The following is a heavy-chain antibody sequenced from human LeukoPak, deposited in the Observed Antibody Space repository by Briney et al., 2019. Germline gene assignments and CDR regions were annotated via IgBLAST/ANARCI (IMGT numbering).Heavy chain of an antibody. Sequence: SQTLSLTCAISGDSVSSNSAAWNWIRQSPSRGLEWLGRTYYRSKWSNDYAVSVKSRITINPDTSQNQFSLQLNSLTPEYTAVYYCARAPIGGWYFDLWGRGTLVTVSS. CDR1: GDSVSSNSAA. J-gene: IGHJ2*01. CDR3: ARAPIGGWYFDL. D-gene: IGHD2-15*01. CDR2: TYYRSKWSN. V-gene: IGHV6-1*01.